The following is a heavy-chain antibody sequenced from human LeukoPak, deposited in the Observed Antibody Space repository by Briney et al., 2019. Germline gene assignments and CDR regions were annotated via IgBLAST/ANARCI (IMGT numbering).Heavy chain of an antibody. D-gene: IGHD3-10*01. J-gene: IGHJ5*02. CDR2: ISSSGNTI. CDR3: ARGGRGRNWFDP. V-gene: IGHV3-48*03. CDR1: RFTFSTYE. Sequence: PGGSLRLSCAASRFTFSTYEMNWVRQAPGKGLEWVSYISSSGNTINYADSVKGRFTISRDNAKNSLFLQMKSLRAENTAVYYCARGGRGRNWFDPWGQGTLVTVSS.